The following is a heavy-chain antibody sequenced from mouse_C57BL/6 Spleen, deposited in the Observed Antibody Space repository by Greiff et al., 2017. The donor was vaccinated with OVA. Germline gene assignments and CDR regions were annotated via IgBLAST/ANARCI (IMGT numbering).Heavy chain of an antibody. V-gene: IGHV1-85*01. CDR3: ARGGYYGSSPYFDD. D-gene: IGHD1-1*01. Sequence: VQLQESGPELVKPGASVKLSCKASGYTFTSYDINWVKQRPGQGLEWIGWIYPRDGSTKSNEKFKGKATLTVDTSSSTAYMKLHSLTSEDSAVYFCARGGYYGSSPYFDDWGTGTTVTVSS. J-gene: IGHJ1*03. CDR2: IYPRDGST. CDR1: GYTFTSYD.